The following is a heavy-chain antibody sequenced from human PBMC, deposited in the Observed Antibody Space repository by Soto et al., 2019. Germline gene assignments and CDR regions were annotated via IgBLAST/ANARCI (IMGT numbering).Heavy chain of an antibody. V-gene: IGHV4-38-2*02. J-gene: IGHJ5*02. D-gene: IGHD3-10*01. CDR2: IYHSGST. CDR3: ARDADQTYYYGSEPLDP. CDR1: GYSISSGYY. Sequence: PSETLSLTCAVSGYSISSGYYWGWIRQPPGKGLEWIGSIYHSGSTYYNPSLKSRVTISVDTSKNQFSLKLSSVTAADTAVYYYARDADQTYYYGSEPLDPWGQGTLVTVSS.